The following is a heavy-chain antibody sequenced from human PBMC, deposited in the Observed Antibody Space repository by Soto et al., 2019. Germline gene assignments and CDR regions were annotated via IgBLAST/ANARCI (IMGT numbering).Heavy chain of an antibody. J-gene: IGHJ4*02. CDR2: INPSGGGT. Sequence: ASVKVSCKTSGYTFSGYYIPWVRQAPGQGLEWMGWINPSGGGTNYAQKFQGWVTMTRDTSISTAFMEVTRLKSDDTAVYYCTRGSPTTTPFDYWGRGTQVTVSS. V-gene: IGHV1-2*04. CDR1: GYTFSGYY. D-gene: IGHD4-17*01. CDR3: TRGSPTTTPFDY.